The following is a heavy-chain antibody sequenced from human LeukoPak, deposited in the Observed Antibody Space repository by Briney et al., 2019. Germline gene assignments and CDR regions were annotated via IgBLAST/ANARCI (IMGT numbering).Heavy chain of an antibody. D-gene: IGHD3-22*01. CDR3: AGRDYYDSSGYFRDDAFDI. J-gene: IGHJ3*02. CDR1: GFTFNNYG. CDR2: ISSSGSTI. V-gene: IGHV3-48*04. Sequence: PGGSLRLSCGASGFTFNNYGMNWVRQAPGKGLEWVSYISSSGSTIYYADSVKGRFTISRDNAKNSLYLQMNSLRAEDTAVYYCAGRDYYDSSGYFRDDAFDIWGQGTMVTVSS.